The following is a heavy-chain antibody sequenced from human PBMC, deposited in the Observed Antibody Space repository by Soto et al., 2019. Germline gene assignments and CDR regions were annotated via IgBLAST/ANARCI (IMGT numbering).Heavy chain of an antibody. CDR3: ARAYIVVVPAAMHLYYYGMDV. V-gene: IGHV4-31*03. J-gene: IGHJ6*02. CDR1: GGSISSGGYY. Sequence: SETLSLTCTVSGGSISSGGYYWSWIRQHPGKGLEWIGYIYYSGSTYYNPSLKSRVTISVDTSKNQFSLKLSSVTAADTAVYYCARAYIVVVPAAMHLYYYGMDVWGQGTTVSVSS. CDR2: IYYSGST. D-gene: IGHD2-2*01.